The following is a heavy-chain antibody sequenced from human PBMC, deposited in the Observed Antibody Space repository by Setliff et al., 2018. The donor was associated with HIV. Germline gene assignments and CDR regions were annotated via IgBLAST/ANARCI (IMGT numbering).Heavy chain of an antibody. CDR3: ARETIRSGHPSEAGFDF. V-gene: IGHV4-38-2*02. CDR1: AYSIRNGYY. Sequence: SETLSLTCTVSAYSIRNGYYWGWIRQSPGKGLEWIGTLYYDGNTYYNPSLKSRVTMSVDTSKNQFSLNLNSETAADTAVYYCARETIRSGHPSEAGFDFWGQGALVTVAS. J-gene: IGHJ4*02. D-gene: IGHD6-19*01. CDR2: LYYDGNT.